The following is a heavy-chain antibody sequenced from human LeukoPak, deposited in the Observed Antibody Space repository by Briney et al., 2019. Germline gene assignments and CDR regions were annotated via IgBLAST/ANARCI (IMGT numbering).Heavy chain of an antibody. CDR3: ARVPYSTRYYMDV. CDR1: GDSISSYY. D-gene: IGHD6-13*01. J-gene: IGHJ6*03. V-gene: IGHV4-4*07. CDR2: IYIDGST. Sequence: SETLSLTCNVSGDSISSYYWGWTRQPAGKGLEWIGRIYIDGSTTYNPSLKSRFTMSVDTSKSQFSLRLTSVTAADTAVYYCARVPYSTRYYMDVWGKGTTVTVSS.